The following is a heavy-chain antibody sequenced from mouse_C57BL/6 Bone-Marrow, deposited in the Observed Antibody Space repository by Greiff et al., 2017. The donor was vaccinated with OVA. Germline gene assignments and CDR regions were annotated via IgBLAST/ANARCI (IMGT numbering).Heavy chain of an antibody. CDR3: TGPYDGYPSGPCDY. V-gene: IGHV14-1*01. Sequence: VQLQQSGAELVRPGASVKLSCTASGFNIKDYYMHWVKQRPEQGLEWIGRIDPEDGDTEYAPKFQGKATMTADTSSNTAYLQLSSLTSEDTAVYYCTGPYDGYPSGPCDYWGQGTTLTVSS. D-gene: IGHD2-3*01. CDR1: GFNIKDYY. CDR2: IDPEDGDT. J-gene: IGHJ2*01.